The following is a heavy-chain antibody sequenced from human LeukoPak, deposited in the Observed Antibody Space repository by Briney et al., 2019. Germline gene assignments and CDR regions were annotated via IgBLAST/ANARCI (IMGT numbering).Heavy chain of an antibody. CDR3: ARDNQGSLDY. Sequence: PGGSLRLSCAASGFTFSRYLIHWVRQAPGKGLVWVSHITSDGSTTRYADSVKGRSTISRDNAENTLYLQMNSLRVEGTAVYYCARDNQGSLDYWGRGTLVTVSS. J-gene: IGHJ4*02. D-gene: IGHD1-14*01. CDR1: GFTFSRYL. V-gene: IGHV3-74*01. CDR2: ITSDGSTT.